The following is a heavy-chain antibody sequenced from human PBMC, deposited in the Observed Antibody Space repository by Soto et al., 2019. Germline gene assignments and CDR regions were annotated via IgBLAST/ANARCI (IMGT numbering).Heavy chain of an antibody. V-gene: IGHV4-59*01. CDR2: ISYSGST. Sequence: ETLSLTCADAGGCMSGYYWSWIRQPPGKGLEWIGYISYSGSTDYNPSLKSRVTISVDTSRNQFSLKLTSVTAADTAVYYCARNDFWSGYYNYWGQGTLVTVSS. CDR1: GGCMSGYY. D-gene: IGHD3-3*01. CDR3: ARNDFWSGYYNY. J-gene: IGHJ4*02.